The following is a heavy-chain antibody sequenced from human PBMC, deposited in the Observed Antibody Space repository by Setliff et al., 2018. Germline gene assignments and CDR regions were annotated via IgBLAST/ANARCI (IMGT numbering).Heavy chain of an antibody. V-gene: IGHV4-61*02. CDR2: LHTCGTT. Sequence: SETLSLTCAVSGGSITSGSYYWSWIRQPAGEGLEWIGRLHTCGTTDYNPSLKGRVTISADTSTNHFSLKLTSVTAADTAVYYCARDNTIVGATDYWGQGALVTVSS. CDR3: ARDNTIVGATDY. D-gene: IGHD1-26*01. CDR1: GGSITSGSYY. J-gene: IGHJ4*02.